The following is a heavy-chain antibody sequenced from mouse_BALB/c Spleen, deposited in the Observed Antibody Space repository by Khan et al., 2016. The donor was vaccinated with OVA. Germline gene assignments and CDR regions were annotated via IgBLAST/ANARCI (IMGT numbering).Heavy chain of an antibody. CDR3: AKGGNYVGYAMDY. CDR2: INPYNGGT. V-gene: IGHV1-18*01. J-gene: IGHJ4*01. D-gene: IGHD2-1*01. CDR1: GYSFIDYA. Sequence: VRLQQSGPELVKPGTSMKISCKTSGYSFIDYALNWVKQSPGKNLEWIGLINPYNGGTTYNQKFKGKATLTVDKSSTTAYMELLSLTSEDSAVXYCAKGGNYVGYAMDYWGQGTSVTVSS.